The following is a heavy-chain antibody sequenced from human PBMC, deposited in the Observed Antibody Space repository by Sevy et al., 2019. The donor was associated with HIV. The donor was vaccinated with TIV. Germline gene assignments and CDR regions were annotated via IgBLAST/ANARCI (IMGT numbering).Heavy chain of an antibody. Sequence: GGSLRLSCAASGFAFSDYYMNWIRQAPGKGLEWVSCISGLTNYINYADSVKGRFTISRDNAKNSVYLQMNSLRAEDTAVYYCARRSSGWDYFDYWGQETPVTVSS. CDR3: ARRSSGWDYFDY. CDR1: GFAFSDYY. D-gene: IGHD6-19*01. CDR2: ISGLTNYI. J-gene: IGHJ4*02. V-gene: IGHV3-11*06.